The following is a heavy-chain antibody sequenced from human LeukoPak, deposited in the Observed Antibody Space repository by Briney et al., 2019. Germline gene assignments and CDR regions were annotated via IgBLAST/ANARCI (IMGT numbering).Heavy chain of an antibody. CDR3: AKDRFGYSYGYYHYFDY. CDR1: GFTFSSYA. Sequence: GGSLRLSCAASGFTFSSYAMSWVRQAPGKGLEWVSAISGSGGSTYYADSVKGRFTISRDNSKNTLYLQMNSLRAEDTAVYYCAKDRFGYSYGYYHYFDYWGQGTLVTVSS. CDR2: ISGSGGST. J-gene: IGHJ4*02. V-gene: IGHV3-23*01. D-gene: IGHD5-18*01.